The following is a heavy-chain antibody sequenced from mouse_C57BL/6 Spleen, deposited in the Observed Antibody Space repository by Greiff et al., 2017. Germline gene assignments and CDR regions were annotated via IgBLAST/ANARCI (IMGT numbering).Heavy chain of an antibody. V-gene: IGHV1-64*01. D-gene: IGHD1-1*01. CDR1: GYTFTSYW. CDR2: IHPNSGST. J-gene: IGHJ1*03. CDR3: ARNYGSRKGPDV. Sequence: QVQLQQPGAELVKPGASVKLSCKASGYTFTSYWMHWVKQRPGQGLEWIGMIHPNSGSTNYNEKFKSKATLTVDKSSSTAYMQRSSLTSEDSAVYYCARNYGSRKGPDVWGTGTTVTVSS.